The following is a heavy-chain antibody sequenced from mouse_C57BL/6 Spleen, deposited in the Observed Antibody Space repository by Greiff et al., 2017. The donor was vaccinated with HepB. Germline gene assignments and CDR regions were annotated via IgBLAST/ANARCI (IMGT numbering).Heavy chain of an antibody. CDR1: GYTFTSYW. D-gene: IGHD1-1*01. CDR3: AGGITTVVAPYAMDY. Sequence: VQLQQSGAELVKPGASVKLSCKASGYTFTSYWMHWVKQRPRQGLEWIGMIHPNSGSTNYNEKFKSKATLTVDKSSSTAYMQLSSRTSEDSAVYYCAGGITTVVAPYAMDYWGQGTSVTVSS. J-gene: IGHJ4*01. CDR2: IHPNSGST. V-gene: IGHV1-64*01.